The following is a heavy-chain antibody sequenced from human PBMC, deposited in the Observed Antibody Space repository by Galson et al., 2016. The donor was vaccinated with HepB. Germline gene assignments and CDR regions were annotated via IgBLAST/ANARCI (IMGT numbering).Heavy chain of an antibody. CDR2: MFPMSGRA. CDR3: ARGGTCNDNTCHGYYYFDY. CDR1: RGTFKTYA. D-gene: IGHD3-10*01. J-gene: IGHJ4*02. Sequence: SVKVSCKASRGTFKTYALSWLRQAPGQGLEWVGGMFPMSGRADYARKFQGRVTITADESTRTVYMELGGLRPDDTAVYYCARGGTCNDNTCHGYYYFDYWGQGALITVSS. V-gene: IGHV1-69*13.